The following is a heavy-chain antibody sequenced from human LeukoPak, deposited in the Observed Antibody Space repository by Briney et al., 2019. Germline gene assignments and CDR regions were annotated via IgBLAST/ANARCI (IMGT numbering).Heavy chain of an antibody. Sequence: PGGSLRLSCAASGFTFSSYAMSWVRQAPGKGLEWVSAISVSGGSTYYADSVKGRFTISRDNSKNTLYLQMNSLRAEDTGVYYCAKQRGQWLVIDYWGQGTLVTVSS. J-gene: IGHJ4*02. CDR2: ISVSGGST. V-gene: IGHV3-23*01. D-gene: IGHD6-19*01. CDR3: AKQRGQWLVIDY. CDR1: GFTFSSYA.